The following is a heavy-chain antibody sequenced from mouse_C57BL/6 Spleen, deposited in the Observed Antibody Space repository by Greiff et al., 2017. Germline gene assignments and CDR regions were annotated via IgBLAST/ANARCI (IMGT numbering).Heavy chain of an antibody. CDR1: GFNIKDYY. Sequence: VQLQQSGAELVKPGASVKLSCTASGFNIKDYYMHWVKQRPEQGLEWIGRIDPEDGKTKYAPKFQGKATITADTSSNTAYLQLSSLTSEDTAVYYCARSGAYYFDYWGQGTTLTVSS. J-gene: IGHJ2*01. CDR2: IDPEDGKT. D-gene: IGHD3-2*02. CDR3: ARSGAYYFDY. V-gene: IGHV14-2*01.